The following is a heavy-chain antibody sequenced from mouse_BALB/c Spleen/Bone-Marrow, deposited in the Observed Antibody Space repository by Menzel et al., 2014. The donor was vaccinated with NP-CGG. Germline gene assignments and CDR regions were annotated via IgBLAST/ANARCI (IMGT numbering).Heavy chain of an antibody. J-gene: IGHJ2*01. CDR3: ARHGITRLLDY. CDR2: ISSGGSYT. CDR1: GFTFSSYA. D-gene: IGHD2-4*01. V-gene: IGHV5-9-3*01. Sequence: VQLKESGGGLVKPGGSLKLSCAASGFTFSSYAMSWVRQTPEKRLEWVATISSGGSYTYYPDSVKGRFTISRDNAKNTLYLQMSSLRSEDTAMYYCARHGITRLLDYWGQATPLPDSS.